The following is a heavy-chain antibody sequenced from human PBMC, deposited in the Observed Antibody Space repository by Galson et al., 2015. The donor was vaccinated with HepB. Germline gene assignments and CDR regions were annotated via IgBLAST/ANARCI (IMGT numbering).Heavy chain of an antibody. V-gene: IGHV3-30*18. CDR1: GFIFSDYG. CDR2: ISYDGNTK. Sequence: SLRLSCAASGFIFSDYGMHWVRQAPGKGLEWVAVISYDGNTKFYADSVKGRFTISRDNSKSTLYLQMDSLRAEDTAVYYCAKDLALTASYYFVGMDVWGQGTTVTVSS. D-gene: IGHD2-21*02. CDR3: AKDLALTASYYFVGMDV. J-gene: IGHJ6*02.